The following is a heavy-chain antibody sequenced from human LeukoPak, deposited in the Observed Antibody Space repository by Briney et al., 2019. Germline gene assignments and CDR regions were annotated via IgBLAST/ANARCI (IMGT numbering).Heavy chain of an antibody. CDR3: ASGALEYCRGGSCYFGGGIDY. CDR1: GFTFSSYA. V-gene: IGHV3-30*04. Sequence: PGGSLRLSCAASGFTFSSYAMHWVRQAPGKGLVWVAVISYDGSNTYYADSVKCRFTISRDNSKNTLYLQMNSLRAEDTAVNYCASGALEYCRGGSCYFGGGIDYWGQGTLVTVSS. J-gene: IGHJ4*02. CDR2: ISYDGSNT. D-gene: IGHD2-15*01.